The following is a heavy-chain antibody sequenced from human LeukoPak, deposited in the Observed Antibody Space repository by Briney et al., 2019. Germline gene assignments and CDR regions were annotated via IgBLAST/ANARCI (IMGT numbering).Heavy chain of an antibody. CDR2: IYYSGGT. D-gene: IGHD6-13*01. J-gene: IGHJ6*03. Sequence: PSETLSLTCTVSGGSISSSSYYWGWIRQPPGKGLEWIGSIYYSGGTYYNPSLKSRVTISVDTSKNQFSLKLSSVTAADTAVYYCARHSSSWYYYYYYMDVWGKGTTVTVSS. CDR1: GGSISSSSYY. CDR3: ARHSSSWYYYYYYMDV. V-gene: IGHV4-39*01.